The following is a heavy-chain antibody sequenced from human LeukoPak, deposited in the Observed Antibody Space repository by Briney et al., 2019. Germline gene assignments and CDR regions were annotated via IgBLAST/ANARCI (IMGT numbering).Heavy chain of an antibody. J-gene: IGHJ5*02. CDR1: GYSFTSYW. Sequence: GESLKISCKGSGYSFTSYWIGWVRQMPGKGLEWMGIIYPGDSDTRYNPSFQGQVTISADKSISTAYLQWSSLKASDTAMYYCARPVHCDSSGYLSWFDPWGQGTLVTVSS. CDR3: ARPVHCDSSGYLSWFDP. D-gene: IGHD3-22*01. V-gene: IGHV5-51*01. CDR2: IYPGDSDT.